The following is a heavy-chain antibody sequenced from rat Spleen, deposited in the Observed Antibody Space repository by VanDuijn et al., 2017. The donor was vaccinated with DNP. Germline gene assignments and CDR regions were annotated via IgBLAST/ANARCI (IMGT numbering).Heavy chain of an antibody. CDR1: GFTFSNYY. V-gene: IGHV5-22*01. CDR2: ISYFGDNT. CDR3: ARHGRRVFDY. D-gene: IGHD1-11*01. J-gene: IGHJ2*01. Sequence: EVQLVESGGGLVQPGRSLKPSCAASGFTFSNYYMAWVRQAPTKGLELVAYISYFGDNTYSGDSVKGRFTISRDNAKSTLYLQMNSLRSEDMATYYCARHGRRVFDYWGQGVMVTVSS.